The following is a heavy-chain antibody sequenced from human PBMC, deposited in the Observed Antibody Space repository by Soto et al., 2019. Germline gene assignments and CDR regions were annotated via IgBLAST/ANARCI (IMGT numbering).Heavy chain of an antibody. V-gene: IGHV3-21*01. D-gene: IGHD1-1*01. Sequence: PGGSLRLSCAASGFTFSSYSMNWVRQAPGKGLEWVSSISSSSSYIYYADSVKGRFTISRDNAKNSLYLQMNSLRAEDTAVYYCAKGYRGDWNDNADDAFDIWGQGTMVTVSS. CDR2: ISSSSSYI. J-gene: IGHJ3*02. CDR3: AKGYRGDWNDNADDAFDI. CDR1: GFTFSSYS.